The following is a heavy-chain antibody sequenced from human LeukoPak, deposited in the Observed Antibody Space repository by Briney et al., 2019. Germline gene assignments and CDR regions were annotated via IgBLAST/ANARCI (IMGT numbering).Heavy chain of an antibody. Sequence: GRSLRLSCAASGFTFSSYGMHWVRQAPGKGLEWVAVISYDGSNKYYADSVKGRFTISRDNSKNTLYLQMNSLRAADTAVYYCARDSGSYGMDVWGQGTTVTVSS. CDR3: ARDSGSYGMDV. CDR2: ISYDGSNK. CDR1: GFTFSSYG. D-gene: IGHD6-25*01. V-gene: IGHV3-30*03. J-gene: IGHJ6*02.